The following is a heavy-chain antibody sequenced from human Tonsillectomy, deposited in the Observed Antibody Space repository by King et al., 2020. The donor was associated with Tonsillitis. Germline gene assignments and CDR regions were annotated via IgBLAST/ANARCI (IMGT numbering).Heavy chain of an antibody. D-gene: IGHD3-22*01. Sequence: VQLVESGGGLVQPGRSLRLSCAASGFIFDDYAMHWVRQAPGKGLEWVSGISWNSGSIAYADSVKGRFTISRDNAKNSLYLQMNSLRPEDTALYYCAKGPAPTNPYYDRSGTPWFDYWGRGTLVTVSS. J-gene: IGHJ4*02. V-gene: IGHV3-9*01. CDR3: AKGPAPTNPYYDRSGTPWFDY. CDR2: ISWNSGSI. CDR1: GFIFDDYA.